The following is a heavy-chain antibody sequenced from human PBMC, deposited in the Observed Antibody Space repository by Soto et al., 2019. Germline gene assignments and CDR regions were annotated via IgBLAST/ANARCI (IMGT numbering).Heavy chain of an antibody. Sequence: EVQLLESGGGLVQPGGSLRLSCAASGFTFSSYAMSWVRQAPGKGLEWVSAISGSGGSTYYADSVKGRFTISRDNSKNTLYLQMNSMRAEDTDVYYCVQFTPYGMDVWGQGTTVTVSS. J-gene: IGHJ6*02. CDR3: VQFTPYGMDV. CDR2: ISGSGGST. V-gene: IGHV3-23*01. CDR1: GFTFSSYA.